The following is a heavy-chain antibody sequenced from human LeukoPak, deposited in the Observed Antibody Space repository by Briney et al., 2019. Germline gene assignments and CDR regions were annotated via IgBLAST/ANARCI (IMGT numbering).Heavy chain of an antibody. J-gene: IGHJ4*02. D-gene: IGHD4-17*01. CDR1: GFTFSSYE. CDR2: ISSSGSTI. Sequence: GGSLRLSCAASGFTFSSYEMNWVRQAPGKGLEWVSYISSSGSTIYYADSVKGRFTISRDNAKNSLYLQMNSLRAEDTAVYYCARVQEYGDYGFYDYWGQGTLVTVSS. CDR3: ARVQEYGDYGFYDY. V-gene: IGHV3-48*03.